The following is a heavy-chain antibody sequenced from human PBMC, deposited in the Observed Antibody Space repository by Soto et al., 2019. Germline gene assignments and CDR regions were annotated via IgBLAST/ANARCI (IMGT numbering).Heavy chain of an antibody. J-gene: IGHJ4*02. CDR2: ISGHGDAT. Sequence: EVQLLESGGGLVQPGGSLRLSCAASGFPFTGYAMSWVRQAPGKGLEWVSAISGHGDATFYADSVKGRFTISRDISKNTLYLHMNSLRSEDTALYYCANSRVSMVRGLIIIPNYWGQGTLVTVSS. CDR1: GFPFTGYA. D-gene: IGHD3-10*01. V-gene: IGHV3-23*01. CDR3: ANSRVSMVRGLIIIPNY.